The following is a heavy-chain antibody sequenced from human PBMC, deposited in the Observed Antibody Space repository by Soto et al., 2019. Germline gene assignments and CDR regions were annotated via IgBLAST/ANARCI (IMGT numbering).Heavy chain of an antibody. CDR2: INLNTGNT. D-gene: IGHD3-3*01. Sequence: QVQLVQSGPEVKKPGASVKVSCKASGYTFADYGLSWVRQAPGKRLEWMGWINLNTGNTKYAQKFQGRVTMTTEKSTTTAYMELRSLISADTAVYFCTREWSARYEEITGYWGQGTLVTVSS. CDR1: GYTFADYG. V-gene: IGHV1-18*04. CDR3: TREWSARYEEITGY. J-gene: IGHJ4*02.